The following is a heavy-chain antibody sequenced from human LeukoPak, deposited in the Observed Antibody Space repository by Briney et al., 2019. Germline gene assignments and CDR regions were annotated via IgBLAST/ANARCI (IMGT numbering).Heavy chain of an antibody. D-gene: IGHD4-17*01. CDR3: ARRHSTTTARGGYYYGMDV. J-gene: IGHJ6*02. Sequence: PSETLSLTCAVYGGSFSGYYCSWIRQPPGKGLEWIGEINHSGSTNYNPSLMSRVTISVDPSKNQFSLTLSSVTAADTAVYYCARRHSTTTARGGYYYGMDVWGQGTTVTVSS. CDR2: INHSGST. CDR1: GGSFSGYY. V-gene: IGHV4-34*01.